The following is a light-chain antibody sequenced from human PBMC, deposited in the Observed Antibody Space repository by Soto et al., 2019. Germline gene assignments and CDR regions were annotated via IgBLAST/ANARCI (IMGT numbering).Light chain of an antibody. CDR2: AAS. CDR3: QQYSSSLWT. Sequence: EIVLTQSPDTLSLSPGDRATLSCRSSHSVTSNSLAWYQQKVGQAPRLLIYAASSRATGIPDRFSGSGSGTDSPLTISRLETEDFAVYYCQQYSSSLWTFGQGTKVEIK. V-gene: IGKV3-20*01. CDR1: HSVTSNS. J-gene: IGKJ1*01.